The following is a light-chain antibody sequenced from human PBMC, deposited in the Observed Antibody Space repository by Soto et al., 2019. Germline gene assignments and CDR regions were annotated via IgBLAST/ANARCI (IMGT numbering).Light chain of an antibody. CDR3: QQSNNWSPWT. J-gene: IGKJ1*01. V-gene: IGKV3-15*01. CDR2: GAS. Sequence: EIVMTQSPATLSVSPGDTATLSCRASQSVSSNLAWYQQKPGQAPRLLLAGASTRATGVPVRFSGSGSGTEFTLTISSLQSEDFAVYSCQQSNNWSPWTFGQGTMVEIK. CDR1: QSVSSN.